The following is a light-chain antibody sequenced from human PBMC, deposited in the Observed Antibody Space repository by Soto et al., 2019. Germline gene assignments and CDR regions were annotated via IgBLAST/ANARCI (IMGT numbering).Light chain of an antibody. CDR3: QQYNNWPPLT. CDR1: QSVIRN. Sequence: IVMTQSPATLSVSPGERATLSCRASQSVIRNLAWYQQKPGQAPRLLIYGASTRATGIPARFSGSGSGTEFTLTISSLQSGDFAVYYCQQYNNWPPLTFGGGTKVDIK. V-gene: IGKV3D-15*01. J-gene: IGKJ4*01. CDR2: GAS.